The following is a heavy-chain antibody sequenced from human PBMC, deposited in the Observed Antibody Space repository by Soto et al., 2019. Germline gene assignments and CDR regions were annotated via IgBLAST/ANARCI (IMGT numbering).Heavy chain of an antibody. CDR1: GFTFSSYA. CDR3: AKAGDCSSTRCYWDY. Sequence: EVQLLESGGGLVQPGGSLRLSCAASGFTFSSYAMSWVRQAPGKGLEWVSAISGSGGSTYYADSVKGRFTISRDKSNNTLYLQMNSMRAEDTAVYYCAKAGDCSSTRCYWDYWGQGTLVTVS. CDR2: ISGSGGST. V-gene: IGHV3-23*01. D-gene: IGHD2-2*01. J-gene: IGHJ4*02.